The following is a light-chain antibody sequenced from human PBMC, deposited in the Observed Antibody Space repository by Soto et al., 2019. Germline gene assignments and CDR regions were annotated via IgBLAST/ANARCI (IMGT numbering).Light chain of an antibody. J-gene: IGKJ4*01. CDR2: DAS. CDR1: QSVSSY. V-gene: IGKV3-11*01. CDR3: QQSSNWPT. Sequence: EIVLTQSPATLSLSPGERATLSCRASQSVSSYLAWYQQKPGQAPRVLIYDASNRATGIPARFSGSGSGTDFTLTISSLEPEDVEVYYCQQSSNWPTFGGGTKVEIK.